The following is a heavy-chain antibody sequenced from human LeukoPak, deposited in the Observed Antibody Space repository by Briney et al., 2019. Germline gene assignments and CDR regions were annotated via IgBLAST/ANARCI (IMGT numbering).Heavy chain of an antibody. D-gene: IGHD3-22*01. CDR2: INHSGST. CDR3: ARGQNYYDSSGYFFYFDY. Sequence: GSLRLSCAASGFTFSSYGMHWIRQPPGKGLEWIGEINHSGSTNYNPSLKSRVTISVDTSKNQFSLKLSSVTAADTAVYYCARGQNYYDSSGYFFYFDYWGQGTLVTVSS. J-gene: IGHJ4*02. CDR1: GFTFSSYG. V-gene: IGHV4-34*01.